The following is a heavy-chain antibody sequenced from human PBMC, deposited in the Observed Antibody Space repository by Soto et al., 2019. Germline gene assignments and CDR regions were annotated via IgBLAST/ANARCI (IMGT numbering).Heavy chain of an antibody. J-gene: IGHJ4*02. D-gene: IGHD1-26*01. CDR2: ISYDGSNK. V-gene: IGHV3-30-3*01. Sequence: QVQLVESGGGVVQPGRSLRLSCAASGFTFSSYAMHWVRQAPGKGLEWVAVISYDGSNKYYADSVKGRFTISRDNSKNXRXXQMNSLRAEDTAVYYCAREGGSYYGDPKPEPDFDYWGQGTLVTVSS. CDR3: AREGGSYYGDPKPEPDFDY. CDR1: GFTFSSYA.